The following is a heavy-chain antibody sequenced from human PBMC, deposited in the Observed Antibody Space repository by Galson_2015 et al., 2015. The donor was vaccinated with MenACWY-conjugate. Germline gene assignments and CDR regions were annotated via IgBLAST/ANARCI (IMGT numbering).Heavy chain of an antibody. CDR3: GRSRSNYYHYMDV. Sequence: ETLSLTCTVSGGSVTIGDYYWSWIRQPPGKGLEWIGDMFHSGSTKYNPSLKSRVTISVVTSKNQFSLKLTSVTAADAAVYYCGRSRSNYYHYMDVWGKGTTVTVSS. CDR2: MFHSGST. D-gene: IGHD2-2*01. V-gene: IGHV4-61*08. J-gene: IGHJ6*03. CDR1: GGSVTIGDYY.